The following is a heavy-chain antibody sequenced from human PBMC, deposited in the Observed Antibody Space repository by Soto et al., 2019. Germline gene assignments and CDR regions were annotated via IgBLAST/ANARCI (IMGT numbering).Heavy chain of an antibody. Sequence: QVQLQESGPGLVKPSQTLSLTCTVSGGSISSGDYYWSWIRQPPGKGLEWIGYIYYSGSTYYNPSLKSRVTISVDTSTNQFSLKLSSVTAADTAVYYCASSPREMARGYAFDIWGQGTMVTVSS. V-gene: IGHV4-30-4*01. CDR1: GGSISSGDYY. CDR2: IYYSGST. J-gene: IGHJ3*02. CDR3: ASSPREMARGYAFDI.